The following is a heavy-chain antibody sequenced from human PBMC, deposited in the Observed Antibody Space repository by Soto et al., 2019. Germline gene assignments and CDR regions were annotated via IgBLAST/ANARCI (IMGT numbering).Heavy chain of an antibody. CDR3: ARDLTSVRGS. D-gene: IGHD3-10*01. CDR1: GGTFSRHS. CDR2: IIPIFDAT. J-gene: IGHJ4*02. V-gene: IGHV1-69*01. Sequence: QVHMVQSGAEVKKPGSSARVSCKVSGGTFSRHSISWVRQAPGQGLEWMGGIIPIFDATQYAQKFQGRLTITADESTTTFHMDLSGLRPEDTAIYYCARDLTSVRGSWGKGTLVTVS.